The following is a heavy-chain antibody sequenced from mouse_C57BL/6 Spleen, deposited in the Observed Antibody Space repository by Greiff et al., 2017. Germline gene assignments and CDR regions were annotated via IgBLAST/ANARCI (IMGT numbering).Heavy chain of an antibody. Sequence: LVESGAELVKPGASVKMSCKASGYTFTTYPIEWMKQNHGKSLEWIGNFHPYNDDTKYNEKFKGKATLTVEKSSSTVYLELSRLTSDDSAVYYCARGSDYDANYFDYWGQGTTLTVSS. J-gene: IGHJ2*01. CDR3: ARGSDYDANYFDY. V-gene: IGHV1-47*01. D-gene: IGHD2-4*01. CDR2: FHPYNDDT. CDR1: GYTFTTYP.